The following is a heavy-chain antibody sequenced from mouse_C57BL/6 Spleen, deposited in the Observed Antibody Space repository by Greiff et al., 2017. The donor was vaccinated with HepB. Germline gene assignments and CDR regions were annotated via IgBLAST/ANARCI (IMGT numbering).Heavy chain of an antibody. CDR3: ARDVRSYYFDY. J-gene: IGHJ2*01. CDR1: GFTFSSYA. V-gene: IGHV5-4*01. CDR2: ISDGGSYT. Sequence: VQLKESGGGLVKPGGSLKLSCAASGFTFSSYAMSWVRQTPEKRLEWVATISDGGSYTYYPDNVKGRFTISRDNAKNNLYLQMSHLKSEDTAMYYCARDVRSYYFDYWGQGTTLTVSS.